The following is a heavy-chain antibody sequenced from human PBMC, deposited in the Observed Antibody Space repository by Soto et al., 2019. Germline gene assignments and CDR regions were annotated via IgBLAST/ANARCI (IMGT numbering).Heavy chain of an antibody. D-gene: IGHD3-10*01. Sequence: QVQLVQSGAEVKKPGASVKVSCKVSGYTLTELSMHWVRQAPGKGLEWMGGFDPEDGETIYAQKFQGRVTMTEDTSTDTAYMELSSLRSEDTAVYYCATDRRWFGEFPSPSNYYSYGMDVWGQGTTVTVSS. CDR3: ATDRRWFGEFPSPSNYYSYGMDV. V-gene: IGHV1-24*01. J-gene: IGHJ6*02. CDR1: GYTLTELS. CDR2: FDPEDGET.